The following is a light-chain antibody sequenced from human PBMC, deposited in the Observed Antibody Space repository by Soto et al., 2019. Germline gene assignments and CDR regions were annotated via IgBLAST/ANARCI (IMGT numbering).Light chain of an antibody. J-gene: IGKJ3*01. CDR1: QSISDW. Sequence: DIQMTQSPSTLSASVGDRGMITCRASQSISDWLAWYQQKPGKAPKLLIYDAYSLETGVKSRFSGSGSGTEYTLHISSLQPDDFAPYYSQQYESYPFTFGPGTKV. CDR3: QQYESYPFT. CDR2: DAY. V-gene: IGKV1-5*01.